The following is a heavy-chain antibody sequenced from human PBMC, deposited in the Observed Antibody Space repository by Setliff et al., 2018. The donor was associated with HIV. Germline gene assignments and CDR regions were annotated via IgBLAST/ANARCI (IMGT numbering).Heavy chain of an antibody. Sequence: SETLSLTCAVYTESLTRYDWAWIRQSPEKGLEWIGEIDDSGSIIYNPSLQSRVTMSVDTYKNQFSLKVRSLTAADTGLYYCARVKSIKTTLVRLWPRFDLWGQGTQVTVSS. CDR2: IDDSGSI. J-gene: IGHJ5*02. D-gene: IGHD3-10*01. CDR1: TESLTRYD. CDR3: ARVKSIKTTLVRLWPRFDL. V-gene: IGHV4-34*01.